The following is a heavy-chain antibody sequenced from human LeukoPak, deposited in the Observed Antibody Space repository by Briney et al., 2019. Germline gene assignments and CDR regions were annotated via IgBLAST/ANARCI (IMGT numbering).Heavy chain of an antibody. D-gene: IGHD3-10*01. CDR2: INPSVGVT. CDR1: GYGLPNYY. V-gene: IGHV1-46*03. Sequence: AASVKVSCKGFGYGLPNYYIHRGRQAPGQGLEWMGIINPSVGVTTYARKFQGRVTMTRDTSTSTVYMELSSLRSEDTAVYDCARHGSRRYYSSEGRVRSWVQGTLVTVSS. J-gene: IGHJ5*02. CDR3: ARHGSRRYYSSEGRVRS.